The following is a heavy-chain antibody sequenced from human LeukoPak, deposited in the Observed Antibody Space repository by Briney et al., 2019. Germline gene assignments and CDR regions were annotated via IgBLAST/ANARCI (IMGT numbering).Heavy chain of an antibody. CDR2: INHSGST. CDR1: GGSFSGYY. Sequence: SETLSLTCAVYGGSFSGYYWSWIRQPPGKGLEWIGEINHSGSTNYNPSLKSRVTISVDTSKNQFSLKLSSVTAADTAVYYCARGRLAVAGTWFDPWGQGTLVTVSS. D-gene: IGHD6-19*01. V-gene: IGHV4-34*01. CDR3: ARGRLAVAGTWFDP. J-gene: IGHJ5*02.